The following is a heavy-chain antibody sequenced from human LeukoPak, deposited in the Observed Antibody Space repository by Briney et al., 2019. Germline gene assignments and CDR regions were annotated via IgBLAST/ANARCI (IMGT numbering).Heavy chain of an antibody. CDR3: AGGAFKLAY. V-gene: IGHV4-34*01. CDR1: GGSFSGYY. Sequence: SETLSLTCAAYGGSFSGYYWSWIRQPPGKGLEWIGEINHSGSTNYNPSLKSRVTISVDTSKNQFSLKLSSVTAADTAVYYCAGGAFKLAYWGQGTLVTVSS. D-gene: IGHD2/OR15-2a*01. J-gene: IGHJ4*02. CDR2: INHSGST.